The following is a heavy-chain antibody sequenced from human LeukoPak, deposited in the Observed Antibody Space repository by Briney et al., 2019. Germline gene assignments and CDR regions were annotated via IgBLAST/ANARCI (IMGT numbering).Heavy chain of an antibody. CDR1: GYTFTGYY. CDR3: APGGYSSSWYQSYYFDY. J-gene: IGHJ4*02. CDR2: MNPNSGGT. Sequence: ASVKVSCKASGYTFTGYYMHWVRQAPGQGLEWMGRMNPNSGGTNYAQKFQGRVTMTRDTSISTAYMELSRLRSDDTAVYYCAPGGYSSSWYQSYYFDYWGQGTLVTVSS. D-gene: IGHD6-13*01. V-gene: IGHV1-2*06.